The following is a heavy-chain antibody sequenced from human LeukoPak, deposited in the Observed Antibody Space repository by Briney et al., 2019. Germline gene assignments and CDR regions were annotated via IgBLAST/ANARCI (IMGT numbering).Heavy chain of an antibody. CDR2: IKPNSGGT. CDR3: ARQDVVRGVRPFYWFDP. Sequence: GASVKVSCKASGYTFTDYYMHWVRQAPGQGLEWMGRIKPNSGGTNYGQKFQGRVTMTRDTSISTAYMELSRLRSDDTAVYYCARQDVVRGVRPFYWFDPWGQGTLVTVSS. D-gene: IGHD3-10*01. V-gene: IGHV1-2*06. CDR1: GYTFTDYY. J-gene: IGHJ5*02.